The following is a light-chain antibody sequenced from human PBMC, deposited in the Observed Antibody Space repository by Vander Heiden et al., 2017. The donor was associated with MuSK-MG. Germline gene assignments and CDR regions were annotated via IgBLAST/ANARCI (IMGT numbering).Light chain of an antibody. V-gene: IGLV1-40*01. CDR1: SSNIGAGYD. CDR3: QSYDSSLSGPVV. Sequence: SVLTPPPSVSGAPGPTVTISCTGSSSNIGAGYDVHWYQQLPGTAPNLLIYGNSNRPSGVPDRFSGSKSGTSASLAITGLQAEDEADYYCQSYDSSLSGPVVFGGGTKLTVL. J-gene: IGLJ2*01. CDR2: GNS.